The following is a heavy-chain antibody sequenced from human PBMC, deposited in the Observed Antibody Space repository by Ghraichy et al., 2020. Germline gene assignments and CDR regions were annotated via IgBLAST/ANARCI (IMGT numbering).Heavy chain of an antibody. D-gene: IGHD3-10*01. Sequence: GGSLRLSCAASGFTFSSYWMHWVRQAPGKGLVWVSRINSDGSSTNYADSVKGRFTISRDNAKNTLYLQMNSLRAEDTAVYYCARERAYYYGSGSYTNYYYYGMDVWGQGTTVTVSS. CDR1: GFTFSSYW. CDR2: INSDGSST. J-gene: IGHJ6*02. CDR3: ARERAYYYGSGSYTNYYYYGMDV. V-gene: IGHV3-74*01.